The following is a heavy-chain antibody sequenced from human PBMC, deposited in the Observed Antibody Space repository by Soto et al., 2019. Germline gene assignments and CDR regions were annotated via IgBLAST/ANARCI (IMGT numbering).Heavy chain of an antibody. CDR1: GFTFNNYG. J-gene: IGHJ4*02. Sequence: GGSLILSCAASGFTFNNYGMHWVRQAPGKGLEWVAVIWNDGNGYYYANSVKGRFTISRDNSKNTLYLQMSSLRAEDTAVYYCARDYDFWSGYEFDYWGQGTLVTVSS. CDR3: ARDYDFWSGYEFDY. V-gene: IGHV3-33*01. D-gene: IGHD3-3*01. CDR2: IWNDGNGY.